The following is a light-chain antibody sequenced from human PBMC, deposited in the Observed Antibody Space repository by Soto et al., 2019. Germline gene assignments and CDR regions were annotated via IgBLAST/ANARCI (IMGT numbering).Light chain of an antibody. Sequence: EIVMTQSPATLSVSPGERATLSCRASQSVSSNLAWYQQKPGQAPRLLIYGATTRATGIPARFSGSGSGTEFTLTISSLQSEDVAVYYCQHRGTFGQGTKVEIK. V-gene: IGKV3-15*01. CDR1: QSVSSN. J-gene: IGKJ1*01. CDR2: GAT. CDR3: QHRGT.